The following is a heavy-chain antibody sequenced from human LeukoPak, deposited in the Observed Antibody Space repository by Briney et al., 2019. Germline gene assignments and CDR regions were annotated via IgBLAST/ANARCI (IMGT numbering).Heavy chain of an antibody. Sequence: SETLSLTCTVSGGSISSYYWSWIRQPPGKGLEWIGYIYYSGSTNYNPSLKSRVTISVDTSKNQFSLKLSSVTAADTAVYYCARENDYGDPIDCWGQGTLVTVSS. D-gene: IGHD4-17*01. CDR3: ARENDYGDPIDC. CDR1: GGSISSYY. V-gene: IGHV4-59*01. CDR2: IYYSGST. J-gene: IGHJ4*02.